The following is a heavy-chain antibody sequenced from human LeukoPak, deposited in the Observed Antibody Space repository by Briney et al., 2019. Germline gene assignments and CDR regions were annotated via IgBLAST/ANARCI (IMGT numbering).Heavy chain of an antibody. D-gene: IGHD3-16*02. CDR1: GYTFTSYY. CDR3: ARGALSDYVWGSYRLHAFDI. CDR2: INPNSGGT. Sequence: ASVKVSCKASGYTFTSYYMHWVRQAPGQGLEWMGWINPNSGGTNYAQKFQGRVTMTRDTSISTAYMELSRLRSDDTAVYYCARGALSDYVWGSYRLHAFDIWGQGTMVTVSS. J-gene: IGHJ3*02. V-gene: IGHV1-2*02.